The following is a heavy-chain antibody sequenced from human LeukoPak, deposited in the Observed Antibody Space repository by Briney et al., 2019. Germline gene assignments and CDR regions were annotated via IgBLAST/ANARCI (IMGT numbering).Heavy chain of an antibody. CDR1: GFSFSSHA. J-gene: IGHJ5*02. V-gene: IGHV3-33*01. Sequence: GRSLRLSCEASGFSFSSHAIQWVRQAPGKGLEWVALIWYDGSNKYYADSVQGRFTISRDNSKNTLYLQMNSLRAEHTAVYYCARDTGNHPNNWLDPWGQGTLVTVSS. CDR3: ARDTGNHPNNWLDP. D-gene: IGHD1-14*01. CDR2: IWYDGSNK.